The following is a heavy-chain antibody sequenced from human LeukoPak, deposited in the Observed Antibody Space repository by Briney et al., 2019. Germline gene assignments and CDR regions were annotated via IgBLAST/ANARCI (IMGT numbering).Heavy chain of an antibody. CDR3: ARSSSRYCSGGSCYSGVLGYLGY. CDR1: GFTFSSYA. Sequence: PGGSLRLSCAASGFTFSSYAMHWVRQAPGKGLEWVAVISYDGSKKYYADSVKGRFTISRDNSKNTLYLQMNSLRAEDTAVYYCARSSSRYCSGGSCYSGVLGYLGYWGQGTLVTVSS. CDR2: ISYDGSKK. J-gene: IGHJ4*02. D-gene: IGHD2-15*01. V-gene: IGHV3-30*04.